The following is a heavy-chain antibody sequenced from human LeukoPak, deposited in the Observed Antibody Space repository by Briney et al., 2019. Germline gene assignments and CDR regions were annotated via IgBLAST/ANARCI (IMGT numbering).Heavy chain of an antibody. D-gene: IGHD6-6*01. Sequence: SETLSLTCTVSVGSISSYYWTWIRQPPGKGLGLEWIGYIYYSGGTNYNPSLKSRVTISIDTSKNQVSLKLSSVTAADTAVYYCARLWASSSSLDYWGQGTLVTVSS. CDR3: ARLWASSSSLDY. CDR2: IYYSGGT. J-gene: IGHJ4*02. CDR1: VGSISSYY. V-gene: IGHV4-59*08.